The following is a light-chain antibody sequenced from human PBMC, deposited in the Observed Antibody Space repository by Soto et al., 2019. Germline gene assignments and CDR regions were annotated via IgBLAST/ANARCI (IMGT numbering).Light chain of an antibody. CDR3: MQATKFPRT. V-gene: IGKV2-24*01. Sequence: DIVVTQTPLSSPVTLGQPASISCRSSQSPVHSNGNTYLSWLQQRPGQPPRLLIYMISNRFSGVPDRFSRSGAGTDFTLKISRVEAEDVRVYYCMQATKFPRTFGQGNQVEIX. CDR1: QSPVHSNGNTY. J-gene: IGKJ1*01. CDR2: MIS.